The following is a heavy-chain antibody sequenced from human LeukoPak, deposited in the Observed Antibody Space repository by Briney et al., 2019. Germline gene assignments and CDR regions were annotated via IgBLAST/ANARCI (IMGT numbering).Heavy chain of an antibody. CDR2: IYYSGST. CDR3: ARGITVTGHFDY. Sequence: SETLSLTCTVSGVSISSSSYYWGWIRQPPGKGLEWIGSIYYSGSTHYTPSLKSRVTISVDTSKNQFSLKLSSVTAADTAVYYCARGITVTGHFDYWGQETLVTVSS. J-gene: IGHJ4*02. D-gene: IGHD6-19*01. CDR1: GVSISSSSYY. V-gene: IGHV4-39*01.